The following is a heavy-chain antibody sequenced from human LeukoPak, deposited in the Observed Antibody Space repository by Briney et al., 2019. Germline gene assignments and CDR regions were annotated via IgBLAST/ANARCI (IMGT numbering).Heavy chain of an antibody. J-gene: IGHJ4*02. Sequence: GGSLRLSCAASGFTFSSYAMHWVRQAPGKGLEWVAVISYDGSNKYYADSVKGRFTISRDNSKNTLYLQMNSLRAEDTAVYYCANENGGPDYWGQGTLVTVSS. V-gene: IGHV3-30*04. CDR2: ISYDGSNK. CDR3: ANENGGPDY. D-gene: IGHD3-10*01. CDR1: GFTFSSYA.